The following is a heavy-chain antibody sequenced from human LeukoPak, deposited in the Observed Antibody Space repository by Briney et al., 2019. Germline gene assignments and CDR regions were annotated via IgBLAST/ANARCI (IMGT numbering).Heavy chain of an antibody. J-gene: IGHJ4*02. V-gene: IGHV3-23*01. Sequence: GGSLRLSCAASGFTFSSYAMSWVRQAPGKGLEWVSAIGGRGTITYYADSVKGRFTISRDNSKNTLYLQMNSLRAEDTAVYYCARARRTGEYDYWGQGTLVTVSS. CDR3: ARARRTGEYDY. CDR2: IGGRGTIT. D-gene: IGHD7-27*01. CDR1: GFTFSSYA.